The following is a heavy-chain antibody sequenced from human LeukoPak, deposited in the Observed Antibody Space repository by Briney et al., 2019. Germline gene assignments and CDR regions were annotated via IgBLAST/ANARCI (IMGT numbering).Heavy chain of an antibody. CDR1: GDSVSSGSYY. J-gene: IGHJ6*02. Sequence: SETLSLTCTVSGDSVSSGSYYWSWIRQPPGKGLEWIGYIYYSGSTNYNPSLKSRVTISVDTSKNQFSLKLSSVTAADTAVYYCARDAYSSGRRYYYYGLDVWGQGTTVTVSS. D-gene: IGHD6-19*01. CDR3: ARDAYSSGRRYYYYGLDV. CDR2: IYYSGST. V-gene: IGHV4-61*01.